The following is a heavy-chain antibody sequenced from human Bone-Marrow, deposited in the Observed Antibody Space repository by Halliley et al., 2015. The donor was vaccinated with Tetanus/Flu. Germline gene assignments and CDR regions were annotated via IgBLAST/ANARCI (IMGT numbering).Heavy chain of an antibody. CDR2: IDSAGNT. V-gene: IGHV4-39*01. Sequence: TLSLTCTVSGASVISTAFYWGWVRQPPGKGLEWIGRIDSAGNTHHDPSFEGRVIIAVDTSKNQFSLSLRSVIAADTAVYYCARHRRGQFGWLLSYYFDSWGQGNLVTVSS. D-gene: IGHD3-9*01. CDR3: ARHRRGQFGWLLSYYFDS. CDR1: GASVISTAFY. J-gene: IGHJ4*02.